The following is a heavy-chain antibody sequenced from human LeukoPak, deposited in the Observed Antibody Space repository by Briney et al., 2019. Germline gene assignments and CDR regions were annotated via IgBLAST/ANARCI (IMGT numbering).Heavy chain of an antibody. V-gene: IGHV4-34*01. Sequence: SETLSLTCAVYGVSFSGYYWSWIRQPPGKGLDWIGEINHSGSPNYNPSLKSRVTISVDTSKTQFSLKLSSVTAADTAVYYCATYSSSRDAFDIWGQGTMVTVSS. CDR1: GVSFSGYY. CDR2: INHSGSP. D-gene: IGHD6-13*01. CDR3: ATYSSSRDAFDI. J-gene: IGHJ3*02.